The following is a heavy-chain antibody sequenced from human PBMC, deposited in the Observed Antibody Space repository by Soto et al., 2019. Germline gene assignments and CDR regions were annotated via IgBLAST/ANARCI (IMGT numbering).Heavy chain of an antibody. J-gene: IGHJ4*02. V-gene: IGHV4-34*01. CDR3: GRVVIRMAIQSIEC. D-gene: IGHD2-15*01. CDR1: GGSLSGYY. CDR2: VNPGGIT. Sequence: PSETLSLTCAVYGGSLSGYYWTWIRQPPGKGLEWIGEVNPGGITNYSPSVKSRLTISLDTSKKQVSLEMTSVPAADTAVYYCGRVVIRMAIQSIECWGTGTLVTVSS.